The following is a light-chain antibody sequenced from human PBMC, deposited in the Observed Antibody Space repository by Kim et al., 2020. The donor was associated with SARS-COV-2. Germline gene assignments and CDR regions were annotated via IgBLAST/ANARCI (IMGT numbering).Light chain of an antibody. J-gene: IGKJ2*01. Sequence: DIQMTQSPSSLSASVGDRVSITCRASQSVNQFLNWYQQKAGKAPKLLIYAAATLQSGVPTRFSGSGSETEFTLTISSLQAEEFATCYCQQRYSNPYTFGEGTKLEI. CDR2: AAA. CDR1: QSVNQF. CDR3: QQRYSNPYT. V-gene: IGKV1-39*01.